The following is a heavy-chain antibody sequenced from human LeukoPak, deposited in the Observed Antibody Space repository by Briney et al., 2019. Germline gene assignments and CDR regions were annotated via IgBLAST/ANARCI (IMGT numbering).Heavy chain of an antibody. D-gene: IGHD3-3*01. Sequence: GGSLRLSCAASGFTVSSNYMSWVRQAPGKGLEWVSVIYSGGSTYYADSVKGRFTISRDNSKNTLYLQMNSLRAEDTAVYYCARAQARYDFWSSRDYYYMDVWGKGTTVTVSS. CDR2: IYSGGST. J-gene: IGHJ6*03. CDR3: ARAQARYDFWSSRDYYYMDV. CDR1: GFTVSSNY. V-gene: IGHV3-66*02.